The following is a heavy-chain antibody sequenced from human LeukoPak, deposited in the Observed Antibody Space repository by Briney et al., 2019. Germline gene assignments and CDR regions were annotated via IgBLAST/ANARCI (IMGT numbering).Heavy chain of an antibody. D-gene: IGHD2-21*01. V-gene: IGHV3-48*03. J-gene: IGHJ2*01. Sequence: GGSLRLSCAASGFTFSSYEMNWVHQAPGKGLEWVSYISSSGSTIYYADSVKGRFTISRDNARNSLYLQMNSLRAEDTAVYYCARALYRQHIVVVNAKNYWYFDLWGRGTLVTVSS. CDR3: ARALYRQHIVVVNAKNYWYFDL. CDR2: ISSSGSTI. CDR1: GFTFSSYE.